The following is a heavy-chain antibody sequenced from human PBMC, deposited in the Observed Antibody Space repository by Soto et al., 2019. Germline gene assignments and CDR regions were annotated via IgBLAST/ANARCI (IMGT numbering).Heavy chain of an antibody. CDR1: GFTFSSYA. J-gene: IGHJ4*02. D-gene: IGHD2-2*01. V-gene: IGHV3-23*01. Sequence: GGSLRLSCAASGFTFSSYAMSWVRQAPGKGLEWVSAISGSGGSTYYADSVKGRFTISRDNSKNTLYLQMNSLRAEDTAVYYCAKDPLHPVVVPAAMSREVDYWGQGTLVTVSS. CDR3: AKDPLHPVVVPAAMSREVDY. CDR2: ISGSGGST.